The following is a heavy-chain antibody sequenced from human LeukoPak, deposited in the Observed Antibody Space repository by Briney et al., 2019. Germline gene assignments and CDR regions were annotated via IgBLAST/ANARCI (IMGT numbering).Heavy chain of an antibody. Sequence: SETLSLTCTVSGVSFSSSRYYWGWIRRPPGKGLEWIGSIFYTGTTYYNPSLKSRVTTSVDTSKSQFSLKLTSVTAADTAVYYCAEVAVAGNGVPHNAFDIWGQGTMVTVSS. V-gene: IGHV4-39*01. CDR1: GVSFSSSRYY. D-gene: IGHD6-19*01. J-gene: IGHJ3*02. CDR2: IFYTGTT. CDR3: AEVAVAGNGVPHNAFDI.